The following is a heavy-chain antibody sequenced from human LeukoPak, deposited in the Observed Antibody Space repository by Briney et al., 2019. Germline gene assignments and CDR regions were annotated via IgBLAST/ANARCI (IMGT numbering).Heavy chain of an antibody. CDR3: AKTRPLDSSSWSHGDY. CDR2: IGGSGDST. CDR1: GFTFSSYA. J-gene: IGHJ4*02. V-gene: IGHV3-23*01. Sequence: GGSLRLSCAASGFTFSSYAMSGVRQAPGRGLEWVSAIGGSGDSTYYGDSVKGRFTISRDNSKNTLYLQMNSLRAEDTAVYYCAKTRPLDSSSWSHGDYWGQGTLVTVSS. D-gene: IGHD6-13*01.